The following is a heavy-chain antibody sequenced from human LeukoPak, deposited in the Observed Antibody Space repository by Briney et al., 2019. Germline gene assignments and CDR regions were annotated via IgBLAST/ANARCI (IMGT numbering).Heavy chain of an antibody. Sequence: GGSLRLSCAASGFTFDDYAMHWVRQAPGKGLEWVSLISWDGGSTYYADSVKGRFTISRDNSKNSLYLQMNSLRAEDTALYYCAKDMPQIQLGYNWNYVWFDPWGQGTLVTVSS. V-gene: IGHV3-43D*03. CDR2: ISWDGGST. J-gene: IGHJ5*02. CDR1: GFTFDDYA. CDR3: AKDMPQIQLGYNWNYVWFDP. D-gene: IGHD1-7*01.